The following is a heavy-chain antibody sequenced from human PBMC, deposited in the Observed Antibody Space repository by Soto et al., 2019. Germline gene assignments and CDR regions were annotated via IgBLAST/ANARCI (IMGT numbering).Heavy chain of an antibody. CDR3: ARADIVATIWFGDFDY. V-gene: IGHV1-2*02. CDR1: GYTFTGYY. Sequence: QVQLVQSGAEVKKPGASVKVSCKASGYTFTGYYMHWVRQAPGQGLEWMGWINPNSGGTNYAQKFQGRVTMTRDTSISTAYMELSRLRSYDTAVYYCARADIVATIWFGDFDYWGQGTLVTVSS. J-gene: IGHJ4*02. D-gene: IGHD5-12*01. CDR2: INPNSGGT.